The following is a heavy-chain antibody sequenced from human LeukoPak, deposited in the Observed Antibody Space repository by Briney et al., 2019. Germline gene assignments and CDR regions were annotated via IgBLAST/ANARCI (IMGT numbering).Heavy chain of an antibody. V-gene: IGHV4-59*01. J-gene: IGHJ4*02. CDR2: IYYSGST. Sequence: LETLSLTCTVSGGSISSYYWSWLRQPPGKGLEWIGYIYYSGSTNYNPSLKSRVTISVDTSKNQFSLKLSSVTAADTAVYYCARVVGGYVGYIFDYWGQGTLVTVSS. D-gene: IGHD5-18*01. CDR1: GGSISSYY. CDR3: ARVVGGYVGYIFDY.